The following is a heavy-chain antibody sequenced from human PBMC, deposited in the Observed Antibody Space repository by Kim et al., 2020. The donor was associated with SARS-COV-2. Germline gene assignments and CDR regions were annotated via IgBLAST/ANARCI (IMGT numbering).Heavy chain of an antibody. Sequence: SETLSLTCAVYGGSFSGYNWSWIRQPPGKGLEWIGEINHSGSTNYNPSLKSRVTISVDTSKNQFSLKLSSVTAADTAVYYCARTGYSSGWYPKLDYWGQGTLVTVSS. CDR2: INHSGST. J-gene: IGHJ4*02. CDR1: GGSFSGYN. CDR3: ARTGYSSGWYPKLDY. V-gene: IGHV4-34*01. D-gene: IGHD6-19*01.